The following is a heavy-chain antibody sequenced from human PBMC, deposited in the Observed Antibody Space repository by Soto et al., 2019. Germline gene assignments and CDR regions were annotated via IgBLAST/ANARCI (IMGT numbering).Heavy chain of an antibody. CDR1: GGTFSSYT. CDR2: IIPILGIA. CDR3: ATGIVVVVAATGFAFDI. V-gene: IGHV1-69*02. D-gene: IGHD2-15*01. Sequence: GASVKVSCKASGGTFSSYTISWVRQAPGQGLEWMGRIIPILGIANYAQKFQGRVTITADKSTSTAYMELSSLRSEDTAVYYCATGIVVVVAATGFAFDIWGQGTMVTVSS. J-gene: IGHJ3*02.